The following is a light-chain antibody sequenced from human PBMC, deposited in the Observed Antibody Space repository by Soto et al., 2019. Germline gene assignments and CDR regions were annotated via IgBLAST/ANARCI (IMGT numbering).Light chain of an antibody. CDR1: QSVSSS. J-gene: IGKJ1*01. CDR2: GAS. CDR3: QQYNNWPPT. Sequence: TPSPAPLSLSPWERATLSCRASQSVSSSLAWYQQKPGQAPRLLIYGASTRATGIPARFSGSGSGTEFTLTISSLQSEDFAVYYCQQYNNWPPTFGQGSKVDI. V-gene: IGKV3-15*01.